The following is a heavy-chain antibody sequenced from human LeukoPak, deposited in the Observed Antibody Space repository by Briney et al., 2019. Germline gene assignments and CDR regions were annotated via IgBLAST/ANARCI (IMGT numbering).Heavy chain of an antibody. CDR3: ARVGGYNYDGAFDI. CDR1: GGSFSGYY. V-gene: IGHV4-34*01. CDR2: INHSGST. J-gene: IGHJ3*02. Sequence: SETLSLTCAVYGGSFSGYYWSWIRQPPGKGLEWIGEINHSGSTNYKPSLKSRVTISVDTSKNQFSLKLSSVTAADTAVYYCARVGGYNYDGAFDIWGQGTMVTVSS. D-gene: IGHD5-24*01.